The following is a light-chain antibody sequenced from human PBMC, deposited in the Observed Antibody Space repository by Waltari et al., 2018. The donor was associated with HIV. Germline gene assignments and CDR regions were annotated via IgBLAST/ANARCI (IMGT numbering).Light chain of an antibody. V-gene: IGLV1-44*01. CDR1: NSNIGSNT. CDR2: SND. J-gene: IGLJ1*01. CDR3: SSYAGSNNPYV. Sequence: QSVLTQPPSASGTPGQRVSISCSGTNSNIGSNTVKWYQQVPGSAPKVVMYSNDHRPSGVPDRFSGSKSGNTASLTVSGLQAEDEADYYCSSYAGSNNPYVFGTGTKVTVL.